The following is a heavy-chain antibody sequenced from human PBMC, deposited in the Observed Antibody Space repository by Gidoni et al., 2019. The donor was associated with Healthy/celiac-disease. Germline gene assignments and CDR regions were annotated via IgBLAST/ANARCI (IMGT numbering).Heavy chain of an antibody. D-gene: IGHD3-22*01. CDR2: IKSKTDGGTT. CDR1: GFTFSNAW. CDR3: TTDLPDSSGVIDI. Sequence: EVQLVESGGGLVKPGGSLRLSCAASGFTFSNAWMSWVRQAPGKGLEWVGRIKSKTDGGTTDYAAPVKGRFTISRDDSKNTLYLQMNSLKTEDTAVYYCTTDLPDSSGVIDIWGQGTMVTVSS. V-gene: IGHV3-15*01. J-gene: IGHJ3*02.